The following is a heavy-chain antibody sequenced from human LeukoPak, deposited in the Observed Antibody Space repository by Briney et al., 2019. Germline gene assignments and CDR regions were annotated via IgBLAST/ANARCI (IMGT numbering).Heavy chain of an antibody. J-gene: IGHJ3*02. CDR1: GGTFSSYT. D-gene: IGHD2-8*01. CDR2: IIPILGIA. Sequence: ASVKVSCKASGGTFSSYTISWVRQAPGQGLEWMGRIIPILGIANYAQKFQGRVTITADKSTSTAYMELSSLRSEDTAVYYCARVADCTNGVCYTTDAFDIWGQGTMVTVSS. CDR3: ARVADCTNGVCYTTDAFDI. V-gene: IGHV1-69*02.